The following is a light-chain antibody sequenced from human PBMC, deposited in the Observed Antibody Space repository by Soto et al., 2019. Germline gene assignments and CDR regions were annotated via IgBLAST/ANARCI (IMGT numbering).Light chain of an antibody. CDR3: QQRSNWLT. CDR2: DAS. V-gene: IGKV3-11*01. J-gene: IGKJ4*01. Sequence: EIVLTQSPASLSLSPGERATLSCRASQSVSSYLAWFQQKPGQAPRLLIFDASNRPTGILARFSGSGSGTDFTLTISSLEPEDFAVYYCQQRSNWLTFGGGTKVDIK. CDR1: QSVSSY.